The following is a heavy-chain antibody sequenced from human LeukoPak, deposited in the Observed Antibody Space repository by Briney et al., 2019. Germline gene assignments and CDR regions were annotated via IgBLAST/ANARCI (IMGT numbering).Heavy chain of an antibody. J-gene: IGHJ4*02. Sequence: GGSLRLSCAASGFTFSSYAMSWVRQAPGKGLEWVSLTRGDGGSTYYADAVKGRFTISRDNSKKSLYLQMDSLGTEDTALYYCAKTRRDGYTYDYWGQGTLVTVSS. CDR1: GFTFSSYA. D-gene: IGHD5-24*01. CDR2: TRGDGGST. V-gene: IGHV3-43*02. CDR3: AKTRRDGYTYDY.